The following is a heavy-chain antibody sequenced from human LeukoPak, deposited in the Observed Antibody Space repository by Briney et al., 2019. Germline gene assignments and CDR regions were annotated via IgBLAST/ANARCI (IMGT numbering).Heavy chain of an antibody. D-gene: IGHD6-6*01. CDR2: ISDSGSDT. J-gene: IGHJ4*02. CDR1: GVTFSNYG. V-gene: IGHV3-23*01. Sequence: GGPLRLSCAASGVTFSNYGMSWVRQAPGKGREWVSAISDSGSDTYYADSVKGRFTISRDNSKNTMYLQMDSLRAEDTAVYYCAKRVPYSSSSVYFDSWGQGTLVTVSS. CDR3: AKRVPYSSSSVYFDS.